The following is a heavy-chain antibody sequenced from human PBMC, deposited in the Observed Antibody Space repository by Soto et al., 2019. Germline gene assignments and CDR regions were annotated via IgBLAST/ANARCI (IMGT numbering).Heavy chain of an antibody. CDR1: GGTFSSYA. Sequence: QVQLVQSGAEVKKPGSSVKVSCKASGGTFSSYAISWVRQAPGQGLEWIGGIIPIFGTANYAQKFQGRVTITADESTSTAYMELSSLRSEDTAVYYCAREYCSSTSCRSRYYYYYGMDVWGQGTTVTVSS. CDR2: IIPIFGTA. V-gene: IGHV1-69*01. J-gene: IGHJ6*02. D-gene: IGHD2-2*01. CDR3: AREYCSSTSCRSRYYYYYGMDV.